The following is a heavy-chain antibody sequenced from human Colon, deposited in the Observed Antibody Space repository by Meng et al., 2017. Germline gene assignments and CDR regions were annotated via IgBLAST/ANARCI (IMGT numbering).Heavy chain of an antibody. CDR1: VFSLSTNAIR. CDR3: ARTFHTSSSHFDY. V-gene: IGHV2-70*04. D-gene: IGHD6-6*01. J-gene: IGHJ4*02. CDR2: IEWDDDK. Sequence: GPTLLKPTQTLSLTRTCSVFSLSTNAIRVSWIREPPGKALEWLARIEWDDDKLYSRSLRSRLTISKDTSKNQVDLTMPNVDPMDTATYYCARTFHTSSSHFDYWGQGTLVTVSS.